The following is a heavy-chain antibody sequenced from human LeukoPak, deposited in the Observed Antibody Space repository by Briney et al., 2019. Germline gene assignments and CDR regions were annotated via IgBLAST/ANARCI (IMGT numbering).Heavy chain of an antibody. J-gene: IGHJ6*03. CDR2: IKSKTDGGTT. Sequence: RTGGSLRLSCAASGFTFSNTWMSWVRQAPGKGLEWVGRIKSKTDGGTTDFAAPVKGRFTISRDDSKNTLYLQMNSLKTEDTAVYYCTTYSSSWLQYYYYYYMDVWGKGTTVTVSS. V-gene: IGHV3-15*01. CDR3: TTYSSSWLQYYYYYYMDV. CDR1: GFTFSNTW. D-gene: IGHD6-13*01.